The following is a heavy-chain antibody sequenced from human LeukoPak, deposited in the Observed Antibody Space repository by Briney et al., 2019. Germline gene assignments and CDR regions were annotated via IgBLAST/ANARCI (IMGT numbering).Heavy chain of an antibody. Sequence: SETLSLTCTVSGGSISSSSYYWGWLRQPPGKGREWIGGIYYSGSTYYNPSLKSRVTISVDTSKNQFSLKLSSVTAADTAVYYCARGLVQWLEQGYYYYGMDIWGQGTTVTVS. CDR1: GGSISSSSYY. CDR3: ARGLVQWLEQGYYYYGMDI. V-gene: IGHV4-39*01. J-gene: IGHJ6*02. CDR2: IYYSGST. D-gene: IGHD6-19*01.